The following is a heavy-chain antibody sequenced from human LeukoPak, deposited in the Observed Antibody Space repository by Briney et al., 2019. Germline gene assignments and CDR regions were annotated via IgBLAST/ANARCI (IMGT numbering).Heavy chain of an antibody. CDR1: GFTFSSYG. D-gene: IGHD3-3*01. CDR2: ISYDGSNK. CDR3: AKDLRITIFGVVIMDFMEFDP. V-gene: IGHV3-30*18. Sequence: PGGSLRLSCAASGFTFSSYGMHWVRQAPGKGLEWVAVISYDGSNKYYADSVKGRFTISRDNSKNTLYLQMNSLRAEDTAVYYCAKDLRITIFGVVIMDFMEFDPWGQGTLVTVSS. J-gene: IGHJ5*02.